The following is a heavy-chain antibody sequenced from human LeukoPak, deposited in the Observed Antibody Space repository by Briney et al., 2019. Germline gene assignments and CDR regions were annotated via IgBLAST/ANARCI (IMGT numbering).Heavy chain of an antibody. CDR3: ARGPSIAARYDAFDI. J-gene: IGHJ3*02. V-gene: IGHV3-48*03. CDR2: ISSSGNTI. D-gene: IGHD6-6*01. Sequence: GGSLRLSCAASEFTFTGYELNWVRQAPGKGLEWVSYISSSGNTISYADSVRGRFTISRDNAKNSLYLQVISLRAEDTAVYYCARGPSIAARYDAFDIWGQGTMVTVSS. CDR1: EFTFTGYE.